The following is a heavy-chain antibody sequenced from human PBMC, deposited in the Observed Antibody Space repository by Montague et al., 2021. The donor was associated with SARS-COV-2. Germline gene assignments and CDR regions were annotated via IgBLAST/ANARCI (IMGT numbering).Heavy chain of an antibody. D-gene: IGHD3-16*01. CDR2: VYYRGNT. Sequence: SETLSLTCTVSGGSISSDYWTWIRQPSGKGLEWIGFVYYRGNTYYNPSLRGRVTISVDTSSSHFSLTLSSVTAADTAIYYCARHYDHSSRVDSWGQGTLVTVSS. CDR1: GGSISSDY. J-gene: IGHJ4*02. CDR3: ARHYDHSSRVDS. V-gene: IGHV4-59*08.